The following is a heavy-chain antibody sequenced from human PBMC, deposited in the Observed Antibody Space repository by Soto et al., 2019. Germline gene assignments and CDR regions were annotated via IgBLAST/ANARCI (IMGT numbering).Heavy chain of an antibody. J-gene: IGHJ4*02. Sequence: SETLSLTCTVSGGSIGGYYWSWIRQPAGKGLEWIGRMYNSERTNYNPSLKSRVAMSMDTSKNQFSLRLTSVTAADTAVYFCAREPLAHSYFDLWGQGTLVTVSS. CDR3: AREPLAHSYFDL. CDR2: MYNSERT. CDR1: GGSIGGYY. V-gene: IGHV4-4*07.